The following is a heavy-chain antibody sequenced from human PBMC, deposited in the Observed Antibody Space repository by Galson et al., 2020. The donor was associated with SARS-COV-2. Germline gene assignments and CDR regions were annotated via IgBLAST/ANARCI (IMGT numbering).Heavy chain of an antibody. CDR3: ARDPYYDILTGYYIFDP. D-gene: IGHD3-9*01. CDR1: GYTFTSYG. CDR2: ISAYNGNT. J-gene: IGHJ5*02. Sequence: ASVKVSCKASGYTFTSYGISWVRQAPGQGLEWMGWISAYNGNTNYAQKLQGRVTMTTDTSTSTAYMELRSLRSDDTAVYYCARDPYYDILTGYYIFDPWGQGTLVTVSS. V-gene: IGHV1-18*01.